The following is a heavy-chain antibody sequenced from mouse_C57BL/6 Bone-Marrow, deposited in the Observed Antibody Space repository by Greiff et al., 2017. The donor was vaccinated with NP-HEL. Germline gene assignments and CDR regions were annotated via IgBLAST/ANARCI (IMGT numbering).Heavy chain of an antibody. CDR2: IYPGDGDT. CDR1: GYAFSSYW. J-gene: IGHJ3*01. CDR3: ARVWDYDGGLAY. D-gene: IGHD2-4*01. Sequence: QVQLKESGAELVKPGASVKISCKASGYAFSSYWMNWVKQRPGKGLEWIGQIYPGDGDTNYNGKFKGKATLTADKSSSTAYMQLSSLTSEDSAVYFCARVWDYDGGLAYWGQGTLVTVSA. V-gene: IGHV1-80*01.